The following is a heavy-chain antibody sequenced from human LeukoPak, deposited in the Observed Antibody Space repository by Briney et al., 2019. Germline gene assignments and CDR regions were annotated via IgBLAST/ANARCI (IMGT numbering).Heavy chain of an antibody. CDR2: ISWNSGSI. D-gene: IGHD3-9*01. CDR1: GFTFDDYA. Sequence: GGSLRLSCAASGFTFDDYAMHWVRQAPGKGLEWVSGISWNSGSIGYADSVKGRFTISRDNAKNSLYLQMNSLRAEDTALYYCAKTLRYFDWLSHFDDYWGQGTLVTVSS. V-gene: IGHV3-9*01. J-gene: IGHJ4*02. CDR3: AKTLRYFDWLSHFDDY.